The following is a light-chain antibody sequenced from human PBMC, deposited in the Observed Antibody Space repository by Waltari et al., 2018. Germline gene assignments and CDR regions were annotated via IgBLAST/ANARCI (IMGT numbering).Light chain of an antibody. CDR1: SSNIGRNY. Sequence: QSVLTQPPSASGTPGQRVTISCSGSSSNIGRNYVYWYQQLPGTAPRLLIYRNHPRPSGVPDRVSGSKSGTSASLAISGLRSEDEADYYCAAWDDSLNAFYVFGIGTKVTVL. CDR2: RNH. CDR3: AAWDDSLNAFYV. J-gene: IGLJ1*01. V-gene: IGLV1-47*01.